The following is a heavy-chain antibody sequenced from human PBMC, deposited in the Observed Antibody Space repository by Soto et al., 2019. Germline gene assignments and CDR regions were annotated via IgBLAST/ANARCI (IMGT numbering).Heavy chain of an antibody. CDR3: ARSGPPAGY. D-gene: IGHD3-10*01. V-gene: IGHV1-18*01. CDR1: GYTFTSYA. J-gene: IGHJ4*02. Sequence: QVQLVQSGAEVKKPGASVKVSCKASGYTFTSYAISWVRQAPGQGLEWMGWISAYNGNTNYAQKLQGRVTMTTDTPTTAPHMEMRRRRSDDTAVHYSARSGPPAGYWGQRTLVTVSS. CDR2: ISAYNGNT.